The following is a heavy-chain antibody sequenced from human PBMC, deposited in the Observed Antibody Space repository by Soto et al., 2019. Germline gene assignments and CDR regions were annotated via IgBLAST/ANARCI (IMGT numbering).Heavy chain of an antibody. D-gene: IGHD3-10*01. Sequence: GASVKVSCKASGYAFSFGFSWVRQAPGQGLEWTGWISASDGSTNSAQKFRGRISLTTDTSTNTAYLDLLSLTSDDTAVYFCATYYFGSGSYYRFDNWGQGTLVTVSS. V-gene: IGHV1-18*01. CDR1: GYAFSFG. CDR2: ISASDGST. CDR3: ATYYFGSGSYYRFDN. J-gene: IGHJ4*02.